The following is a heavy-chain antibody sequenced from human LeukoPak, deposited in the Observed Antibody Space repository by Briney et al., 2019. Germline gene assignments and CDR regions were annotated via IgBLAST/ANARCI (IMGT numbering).Heavy chain of an antibody. J-gene: IGHJ5*02. CDR2: ISGSGGST. CDR1: GFTFSSYA. Sequence: PGGSLRLSCAASGFTFSSYAMSWVRQAPGKGLEWVSGISGSGGSTYYADSVKGRFTISRDNSKNTLYLQMNSLRAEDTAVYYCARDYDFWGNNWFDPWGQGTLVTVSS. CDR3: ARDYDFWGNNWFDP. D-gene: IGHD3/OR15-3a*01. V-gene: IGHV3-23*01.